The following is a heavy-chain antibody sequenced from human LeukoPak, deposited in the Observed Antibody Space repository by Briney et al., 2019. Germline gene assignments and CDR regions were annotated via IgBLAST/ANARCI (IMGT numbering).Heavy chain of an antibody. V-gene: IGHV5-51*01. J-gene: IGHJ4*02. CDR2: IYPGDSDT. D-gene: IGHD2-2*01. CDR1: GYSFTSYW. Sequence: GESLKISCKGSGYSFTSYWIGWVRQMPGKGLEWMGIIYPGDSDTRYSPSSQGQVTVSADKSISTAYLQWSSLKASDTAMYYCARAIRGYQPLLPFDYWGQGTLVTVSS. CDR3: ARAIRGYQPLLPFDY.